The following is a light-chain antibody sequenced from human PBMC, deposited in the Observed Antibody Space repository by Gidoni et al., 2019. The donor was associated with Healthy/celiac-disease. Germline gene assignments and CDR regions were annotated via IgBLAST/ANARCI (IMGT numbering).Light chain of an antibody. V-gene: IGKV4-1*01. CDR1: QSVLYSSNNKNY. CDR3: QQYYSTPRT. J-gene: IGKJ1*01. Sequence: DIVMTQSPDSLAVSLGERATINCKSSQSVLYSSNNKNYLALYQQKPGQPPKLLIYWASTRESGIPDRFSGSGSGTDFTLTISSLQAEDVAVYYCQQYYSTPRTFXQXTKVEIK. CDR2: WAS.